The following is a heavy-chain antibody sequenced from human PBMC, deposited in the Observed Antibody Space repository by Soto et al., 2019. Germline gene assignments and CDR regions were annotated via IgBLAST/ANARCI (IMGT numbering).Heavy chain of an antibody. CDR3: ARASDYGSGSYYKIGP. Sequence: LETLSLTCAVAGGPSISSNGWSWVRQPPGKGLEWIGEIYHSGSTNYNPSLKSRVTISVDKSKNQFSLKLSSVTAADTAVYYCARASDYGSGSYYKIGPWGQGTLVTVSS. J-gene: IGHJ5*02. CDR1: GGPSISSNG. V-gene: IGHV4-4*02. CDR2: IYHSGST. D-gene: IGHD3-10*01.